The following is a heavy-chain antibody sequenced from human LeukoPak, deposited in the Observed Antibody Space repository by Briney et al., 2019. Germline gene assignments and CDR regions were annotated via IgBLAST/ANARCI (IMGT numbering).Heavy chain of an antibody. Sequence: GESLKISCKGSGYSFTSYWIDWVRQMPGKGLEWMGIIYPGDSDTRYSPSFQGQVTISADKSISTAYLQWSSLKASDTAMYYCARIPQYYYDSSGLFDYWGQGTLVTVSS. V-gene: IGHV5-51*01. CDR2: IYPGDSDT. J-gene: IGHJ4*02. CDR3: ARIPQYYYDSSGLFDY. CDR1: GYSFTSYW. D-gene: IGHD3-22*01.